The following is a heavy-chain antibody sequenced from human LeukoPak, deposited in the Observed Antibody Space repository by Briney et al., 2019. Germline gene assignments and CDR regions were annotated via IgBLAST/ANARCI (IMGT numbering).Heavy chain of an antibody. Sequence: GGSLRLSCAASGFTFSSYWMSWVRQAPGKGLEWVANIKQDGSEKYYVDSVKGRFTISRDNAKNSLYPQMNSPRAEDTAVYYCARGISSWYTRFDPWGQGTLVTVSS. J-gene: IGHJ5*02. D-gene: IGHD6-13*01. CDR2: IKQDGSEK. CDR1: GFTFSSYW. CDR3: ARGISSWYTRFDP. V-gene: IGHV3-7*01.